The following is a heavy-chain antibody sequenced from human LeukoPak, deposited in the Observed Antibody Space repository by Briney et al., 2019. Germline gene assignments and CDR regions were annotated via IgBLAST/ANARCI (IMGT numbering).Heavy chain of an antibody. CDR2: FDPEDGET. Sequence: GASVKVSCKVSGYTLTELSMHWVRQAPGKGLEWVGGFDPEDGETIYAQKFQGRVTMTEDTSTDTAYMELSSLRSEDTAVYYCATLGASRPYYGMDVWGQGTTVTVSS. V-gene: IGHV1-24*01. CDR1: GYTLTELS. J-gene: IGHJ6*02. D-gene: IGHD4/OR15-4a*01. CDR3: ATLGASRPYYGMDV.